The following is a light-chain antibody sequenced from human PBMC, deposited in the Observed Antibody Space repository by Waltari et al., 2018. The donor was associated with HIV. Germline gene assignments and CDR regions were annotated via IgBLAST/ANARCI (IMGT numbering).Light chain of an antibody. CDR1: RSDVGDYHY. CDR3: CSYAGTLL. J-gene: IGLJ3*02. CDR2: DVT. Sequence: QSALTQPHSVSGSPGQSVTLSCTGTRSDVGDYHYGSWYQRQPGKAPKLMSYDVTKRPTGVPDRVSDSKSGNTAPLTISGHQAEDDAEHYCCSYAGTLLFGGGTKLTVL. V-gene: IGLV2-11*01.